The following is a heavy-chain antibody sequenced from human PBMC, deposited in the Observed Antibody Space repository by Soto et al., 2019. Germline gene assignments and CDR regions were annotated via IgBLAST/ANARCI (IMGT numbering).Heavy chain of an antibody. D-gene: IGHD3-22*01. CDR3: AKEMGDYYDSSGSWFDP. Sequence: PXGSLRLSCAASGFTFSSYVMSWVRQAPGKGLEWVSAISGSGGNTYYADSVKGRFTISRDNSKNTLFLQMNSLRAEDTALYFCAKEMGDYYDSSGSWFDPWGQGTLVTVSS. V-gene: IGHV3-23*01. J-gene: IGHJ5*02. CDR1: GFTFSSYV. CDR2: ISGSGGNT.